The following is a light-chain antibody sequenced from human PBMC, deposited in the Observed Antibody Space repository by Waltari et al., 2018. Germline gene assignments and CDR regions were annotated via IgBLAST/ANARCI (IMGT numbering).Light chain of an antibody. CDR3: QQYENLPLT. J-gene: IGKJ4*01. V-gene: IGKV1-33*01. Sequence: DIQMTQSPSSLSASVGDRVTITCQASQDISNYLNWYQQKPGKAPKLLIYDASNLETGVPSRFSGRGSVTDFIFTISSLQPEDIATYYCQQYENLPLTFGGGTKVEIK. CDR1: QDISNY. CDR2: DAS.